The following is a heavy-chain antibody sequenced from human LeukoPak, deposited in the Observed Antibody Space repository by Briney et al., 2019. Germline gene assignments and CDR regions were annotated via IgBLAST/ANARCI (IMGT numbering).Heavy chain of an antibody. V-gene: IGHV3-21*01. J-gene: IGHJ4*02. Sequence: GGSLRLSCAASGFTFSSYSMNWVRQAPGKGLEWVSSISSSSSSYIYYADSVKGRLTISRDNAKNSLYLQMNSLRAEDTAVYYCARAQGIAVAGTVYWGQGTLVTVSS. CDR2: ISSSSSSYI. CDR1: GFTFSSYS. CDR3: ARAQGIAVAGTVY. D-gene: IGHD6-19*01.